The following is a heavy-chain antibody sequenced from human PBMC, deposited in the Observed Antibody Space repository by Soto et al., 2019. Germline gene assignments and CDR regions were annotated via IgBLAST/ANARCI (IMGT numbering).Heavy chain of an antibody. V-gene: IGHV3-30-3*01. Sequence: QVQLVESGGGVVQPGRSLRLSCAASGFTFSSYAMHWVRQAPGKGLEWVAVISYDGSNKYYADSVKGRFTISRDNSKNTLYLQMNSLRAEDTAVYYCARDYRYCSGGSCYLDWFDPWGHGTLVTVSS. CDR3: ARDYRYCSGGSCYLDWFDP. J-gene: IGHJ5*02. D-gene: IGHD2-15*01. CDR2: ISYDGSNK. CDR1: GFTFSSYA.